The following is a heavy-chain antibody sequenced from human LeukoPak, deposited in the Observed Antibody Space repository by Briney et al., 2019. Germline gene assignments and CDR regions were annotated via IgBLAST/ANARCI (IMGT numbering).Heavy chain of an antibody. D-gene: IGHD3-10*01. V-gene: IGHV1-69*11. CDR3: AREIVGSGVRGVISYFDY. J-gene: IGHJ4*02. CDR2: IIPILGTA. Sequence: ASVKVSCKASGGTFSSYAISWVRQAPGQGLEWMGRIIPILGTANYAQKFQGRVTITADESTSTAYMELSSLRSEDTAVYYCAREIVGSGVRGVISYFDYWGQGTLVTVSS. CDR1: GGTFSSYA.